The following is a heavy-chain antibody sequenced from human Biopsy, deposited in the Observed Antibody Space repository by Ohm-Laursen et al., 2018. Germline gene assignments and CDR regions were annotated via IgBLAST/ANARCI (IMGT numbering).Heavy chain of an antibody. CDR3: ARDRGYYSDRTVPGYFDL. CDR1: GDSISSYY. Sequence: GTLSLTCIVSGDSISSYYWSWIRQPPGKGLEWIGYVYYTGSTDYNPTLQSRVTISVDTSKNHFSLRLRSVTPADTAIYYCARDRGYYSDRTVPGYFDLWGRGTLVTVSS. J-gene: IGHJ2*01. V-gene: IGHV4-59*01. CDR2: VYYTGST. D-gene: IGHD3-22*01.